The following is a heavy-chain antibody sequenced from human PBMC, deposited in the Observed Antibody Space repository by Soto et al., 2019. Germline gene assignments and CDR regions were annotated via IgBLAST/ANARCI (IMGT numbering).Heavy chain of an antibody. J-gene: IGHJ6*02. CDR2: INPTSGGT. V-gene: IGHV1-2*02. CDR1: GYTFTGYY. Sequence: ASVKVSCKASGYTFTGYYMHWVRQAPGQGLEWMGWINPTSGGTNYAQKFQGRVTMTRDTSISTAYMELSRLRSDDTAVYYCAREMVAAAGQGSYYGMDVWGQGTTVTVSS. CDR3: AREMVAAAGQGSYYGMDV. D-gene: IGHD6-13*01.